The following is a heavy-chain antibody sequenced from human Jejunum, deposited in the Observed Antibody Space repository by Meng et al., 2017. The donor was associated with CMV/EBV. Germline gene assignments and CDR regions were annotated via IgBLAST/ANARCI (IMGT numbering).Heavy chain of an antibody. CDR1: GSSFSAYT. J-gene: IGHJ4*02. Sequence: VQLEAWGGGLVKPAAPLCLSCALSGSSFSAYTWSWIRQAPGKGLEWIAEIDHGRRTNYNPDLKSRVIISRDKYRNKLSLRLNTVTGADTAVYYCATDDSYSIEYWGQGTLVTVSS. CDR2: IDHGRRT. V-gene: IGHV4-34*01. CDR3: ATDDSYSIEY. D-gene: IGHD2-15*01.